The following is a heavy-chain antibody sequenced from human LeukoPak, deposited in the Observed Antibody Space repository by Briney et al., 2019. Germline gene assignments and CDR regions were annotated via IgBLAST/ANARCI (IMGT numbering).Heavy chain of an antibody. CDR1: GFTFSSYW. Sequence: GGSLRLSCAASGFTFSSYWMSWVRQAPGKGLEWVANINQDGSEKYYVDSVKGRFTISRDNAKNSLYLQMNSLRAEDTAVYYCARDDCSSISCYHNWFDPWGQGTLVTVSS. CDR3: ARDDCSSISCYHNWFDP. J-gene: IGHJ5*02. D-gene: IGHD2-2*01. V-gene: IGHV3-7*01. CDR2: INQDGSEK.